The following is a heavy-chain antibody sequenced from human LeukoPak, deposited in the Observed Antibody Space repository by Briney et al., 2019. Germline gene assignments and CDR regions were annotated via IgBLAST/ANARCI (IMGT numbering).Heavy chain of an antibody. J-gene: IGHJ6*02. CDR3: ARGGNPPYYYYYGMDV. CDR1: GFTFSSYA. CDR2: ISYDGSNK. Sequence: GGSLRLSCAASGFTFSSYAMHWVRQAPGKGLEWVAVISYDGSNKYYADSVKGRFTISRDNSKNTLYLQMNSLRAEGTAVYYCARGGNPPYYYYYGMDVWGQGTTVTVSS. D-gene: IGHD4-23*01. V-gene: IGHV3-30*04.